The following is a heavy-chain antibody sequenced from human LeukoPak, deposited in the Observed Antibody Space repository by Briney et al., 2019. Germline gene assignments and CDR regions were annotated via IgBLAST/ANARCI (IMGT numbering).Heavy chain of an antibody. CDR1: GSSFDDYG. J-gene: IGHJ5*02. V-gene: IGHV3-20*04. D-gene: IGHD1-26*01. Sequence: GGSLRLSCAASGSSFDDYGMSWVRQAPGKGLEWVSGINWSGDDTDYADSVKGRFTIYRDNAKNSLYLQMNSLRAEDTALYYCARDVGWFDPWGQGTLVTVSS. CDR2: INWSGDDT. CDR3: ARDVGWFDP.